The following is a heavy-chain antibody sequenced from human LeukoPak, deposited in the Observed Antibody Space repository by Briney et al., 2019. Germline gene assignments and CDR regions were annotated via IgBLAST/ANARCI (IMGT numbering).Heavy chain of an antibody. V-gene: IGHV4-39*01. Sequence: PSETLSLTCAVYGGSFSSYYWGWIRQPPGKGLEWSGSIYYSGSTYYNPSLKSRVTISVDTSKNQFSLKLSSVTAADTAVYYCARHRPTSSYYYYGMDVWGQGTTVTVSS. CDR1: GGSFSSYY. CDR3: ARHRPTSSYYYYGMDV. D-gene: IGHD2-2*01. CDR2: IYYSGST. J-gene: IGHJ6*02.